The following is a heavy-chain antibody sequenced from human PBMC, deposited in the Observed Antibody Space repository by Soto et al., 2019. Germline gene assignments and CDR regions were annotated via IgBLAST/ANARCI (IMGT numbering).Heavy chain of an antibody. J-gene: IGHJ4*02. D-gene: IGHD3-10*01. CDR1: GFTFSSYA. CDR2: ISGNGDST. CDR3: ARRGYGLYFDY. Sequence: EVQLVESGGGLVQPGGSLRLSCAASGFTFSSYAMHWVRQAPGKGLEYVSVISGNGDSTYYANSVKGRFTISRDNSKKTLYLQMGSLRAEDMAVYYCARRGYGLYFDYWGQGTLVTVSS. V-gene: IGHV3-64*01.